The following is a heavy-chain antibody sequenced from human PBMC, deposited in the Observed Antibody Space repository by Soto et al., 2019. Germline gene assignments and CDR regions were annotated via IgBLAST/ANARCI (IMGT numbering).Heavy chain of an antibody. CDR1: GGSISSGDYY. J-gene: IGHJ4*02. Sequence: PSETLSLTXTVSGGSISSGDYYWSWIRQPPGKGLEWIGYIYYSGSTYYNPSLKSRVTISVDTSKNQFSLKLSSVTAADTAVYYCAARSGSYYSPFDYWGQGTLVTVSS. V-gene: IGHV4-30-4*01. CDR2: IYYSGST. CDR3: AARSGSYYSPFDY. D-gene: IGHD3-10*01.